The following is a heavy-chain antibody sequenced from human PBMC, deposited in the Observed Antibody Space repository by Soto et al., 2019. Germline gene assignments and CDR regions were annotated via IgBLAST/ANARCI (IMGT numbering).Heavy chain of an antibody. D-gene: IGHD1-26*01. J-gene: IGHJ4*02. CDR2: IIVDSGNT. Sequence: GASVKVSCKASGFTFADSAVQWVRQARGQSLEWIGWIIVDSGNTKSAEKFTERVSMSWDMSTSTAFMELRSLSSDDTAVYYCATANNTSPFDYWGLGTLVTVSS. CDR3: ATANNTSPFDY. CDR1: GFTFADSA. V-gene: IGHV1-58*01.